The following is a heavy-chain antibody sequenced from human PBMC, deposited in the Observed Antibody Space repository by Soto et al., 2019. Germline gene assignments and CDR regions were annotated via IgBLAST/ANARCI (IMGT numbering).Heavy chain of an antibody. Sequence: EVQLLESGGGLVQPGGSLRLSCAASGFTFSSHAMSWVRQAPGKGLEWVSGISGSGGSTYSADSVKGRFTISRDNSKNTLYLQMNRLRAEDTALYYCAKQLNYDFWSGYPDAFEIWGQGTMVIVSS. CDR3: AKQLNYDFWSGYPDAFEI. V-gene: IGHV3-23*01. CDR2: ISGSGGST. D-gene: IGHD3-3*01. CDR1: GFTFSSHA. J-gene: IGHJ3*02.